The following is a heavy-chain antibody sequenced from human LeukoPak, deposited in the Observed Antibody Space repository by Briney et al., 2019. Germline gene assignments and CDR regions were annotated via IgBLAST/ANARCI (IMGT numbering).Heavy chain of an antibody. V-gene: IGHV4-34*01. Sequence: PSETLSLTCAVYGGSLSAYYWSWICHPPGKRLECGGEINHSGSTNYNPSLKSRVTISVDTSKNQFSLKLSSVTAADTAVYYCARGSAAYDYIWGSYPYPFPSWFDPWGQGTLVTVSS. CDR3: ARGSAAYDYIWGSYPYPFPSWFDP. J-gene: IGHJ5*02. D-gene: IGHD3-16*01. CDR2: INHSGST. CDR1: GGSLSAYY.